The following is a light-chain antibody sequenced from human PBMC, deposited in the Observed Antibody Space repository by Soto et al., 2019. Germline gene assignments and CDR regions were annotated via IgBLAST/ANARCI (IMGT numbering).Light chain of an antibody. Sequence: QSALTQPASVSGSPGQSITFSCTGTSSDVGGYNVVSWYQQHPGRAPKLIISEVNKRPSGISDRFSGSKSGSTASLTISGLQAEDEADYYCSSYAGTTTHTVFGGGTQLPSS. CDR1: SSDVGGYNV. CDR2: EVN. CDR3: SSYAGTTTHTV. J-gene: IGLJ7*01. V-gene: IGLV2-23*02.